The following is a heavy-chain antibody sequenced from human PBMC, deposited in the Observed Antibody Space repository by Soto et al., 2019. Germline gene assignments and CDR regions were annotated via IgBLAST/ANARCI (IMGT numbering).Heavy chain of an antibody. V-gene: IGHV3-33*01. D-gene: IGHD1-26*01. J-gene: IGHJ6*02. CDR2: IWHDGNNK. Sequence: VGSLRLSFAASGFNFSNYGMHWVRQAPGKGLEWVAIIWHDGNNKYYADSVRGRFIISRDNSKNRLYLQMNSLRAEDTAVYYCASDLVGASDSYGLGVWGQGTPVTVSS. CDR3: ASDLVGASDSYGLGV. CDR1: GFNFSNYG.